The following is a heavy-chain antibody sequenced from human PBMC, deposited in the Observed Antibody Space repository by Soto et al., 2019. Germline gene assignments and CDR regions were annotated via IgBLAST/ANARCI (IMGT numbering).Heavy chain of an antibody. CDR2: ISGSSGKT. D-gene: IGHD6-6*01. V-gene: IGHV3-23*01. CDR3: AKVITARLPYYYGMDV. CDR1: GFTFSSYA. J-gene: IGHJ6*02. Sequence: GGSLRLSCAASGFTFSSYAMSWVRQAPGKGLEWVSAISGSSGKTYYADSVKGRFTISRDNSKNTLYLQMNSLRAEDTAVYYCAKVITARLPYYYGMDVWGQGTTVTVSS.